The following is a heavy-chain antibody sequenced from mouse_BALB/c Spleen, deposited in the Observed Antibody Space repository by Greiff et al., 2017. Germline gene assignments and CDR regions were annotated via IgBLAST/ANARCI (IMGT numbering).Heavy chain of an antibody. J-gene: IGHJ4*01. CDR3: ARDRNGYDGDYAMDY. V-gene: IGHV2-6-7*01. CDR2: IWGDGST. CDR1: GFSLTGYG. D-gene: IGHD2-2*01. Sequence: QVQLKESGPGLVAPSQSLSITCTVSGFSLTGYGVNWVRQPPGKGLEWLGMIWGDGSTDYNSALKSRLSISKDNSKSQVFLKMNSLQTDDTARYYCARDRNGYDGDYAMDYWGQGTSVTVAS.